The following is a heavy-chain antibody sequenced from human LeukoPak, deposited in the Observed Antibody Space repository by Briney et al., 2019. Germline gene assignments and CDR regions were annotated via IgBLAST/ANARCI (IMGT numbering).Heavy chain of an antibody. V-gene: IGHV3-7*01. J-gene: IGHJ4*02. CDR2: KKEDGSEE. Sequence: PGGSLRLSCVASTFSISNYWMSWVRQAPGKGLEWVANKKEDGSEEYYLDSVKGRFIVSRDNAKNSLYLQMNSLRAEDTAVYYCARDPDSSGWSSFEYWGQGALVTVSS. D-gene: IGHD6-19*01. CDR3: ARDPDSSGWSSFEY. CDR1: TFSISNYW.